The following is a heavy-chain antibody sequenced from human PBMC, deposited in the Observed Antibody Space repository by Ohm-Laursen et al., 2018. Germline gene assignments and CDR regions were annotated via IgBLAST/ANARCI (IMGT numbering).Heavy chain of an antibody. CDR1: GFTFSSYS. D-gene: IGHD3-22*01. Sequence: SLRLSCAASGFTFSSYSMNWVRQAPGKGLEWVSYISSSSSTIYYADSVKGRFTISRDNAKNSLYLQMNSLRAEDTAVYYCARAIDTQYYYDSSAPILGYYFDYWGQGTLVTVSS. V-gene: IGHV3-48*01. CDR3: ARAIDTQYYYDSSAPILGYYFDY. J-gene: IGHJ4*02. CDR2: ISSSSSTI.